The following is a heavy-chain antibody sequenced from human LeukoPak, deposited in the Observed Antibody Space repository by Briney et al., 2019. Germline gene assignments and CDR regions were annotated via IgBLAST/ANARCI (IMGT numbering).Heavy chain of an antibody. CDR2: IWYDGSNK. CDR3: ARQFCPASGSYYCYFDY. Sequence: GGSLRLSCAASGFTFSSYGMHWVRQAPGKGLEWVAVIWYDGSNKYYADSVKGRFTISRDNSKNTLYLQMNSLRAEDTAVYYCARQFCPASGSYYCYFDYWGQGTLVIVSS. J-gene: IGHJ4*02. V-gene: IGHV3-33*01. CDR1: GFTFSSYG. D-gene: IGHD3-10*01.